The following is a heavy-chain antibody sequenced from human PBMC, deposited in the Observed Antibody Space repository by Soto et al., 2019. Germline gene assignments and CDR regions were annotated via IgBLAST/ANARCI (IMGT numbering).Heavy chain of an antibody. CDR3: ARDATLRY. D-gene: IGHD2-15*01. CDR1: GYTFISRY. Sequence: GASVKVSCKASGYTFISRYIHWVRQAPGQGLEWMGIINPSGGSTTYAQKFQGRVTMTRDTSTSTVYMELTSVTAADTAVYYCARDATLRYWGQGTLVTVSS. V-gene: IGHV1-46*01. CDR2: INPSGGST. J-gene: IGHJ4*02.